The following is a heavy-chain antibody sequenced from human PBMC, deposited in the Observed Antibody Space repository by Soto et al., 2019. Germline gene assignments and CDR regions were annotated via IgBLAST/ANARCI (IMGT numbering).Heavy chain of an antibody. CDR1: GFPFSAYG. J-gene: IGHJ4*02. V-gene: IGHV3-33*01. Sequence: QVQLVESGGGVVQPGRSLRLSCAASGFPFSAYGMHWVRQAPGKGLEWVAMIYYDGSNKYYADSVKGRFTISRDNSKNTLYLQMSSLRAEDTALYYCARVGGTVTSDYWGQGTLVTVSS. D-gene: IGHD4-17*01. CDR2: IYYDGSNK. CDR3: ARVGGTVTSDY.